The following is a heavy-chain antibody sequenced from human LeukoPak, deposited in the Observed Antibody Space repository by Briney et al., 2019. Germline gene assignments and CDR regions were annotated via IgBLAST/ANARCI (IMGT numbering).Heavy chain of an antibody. J-gene: IGHJ5*02. CDR1: GFTFTRYD. D-gene: IGHD1-14*01. CDR3: VRDAEGAGISVNFWFDP. CDR2: MNPNNGNT. V-gene: IGHV1-8*01. Sequence: RASVKVSCKASGFTFTRYDINWVRQASGQGLEWMGWMNPNNGNTGYAQKFQGRVTMTRDTYTSTAYMDLRGLRPEDTAVYYCVRDAEGAGISVNFWFDPWGQGTLVTVSS.